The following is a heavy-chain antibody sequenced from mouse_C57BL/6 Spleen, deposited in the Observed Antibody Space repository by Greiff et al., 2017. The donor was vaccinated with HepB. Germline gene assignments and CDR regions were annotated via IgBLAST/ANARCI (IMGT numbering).Heavy chain of an antibody. V-gene: IGHV5-17*01. J-gene: IGHJ4*01. D-gene: IGHD1-1*01. CDR3: ARPPYYGSSHYAMDY. CDR1: GFTFSDYG. Sequence: EVKLMESGGGLVKPGGSLKLSCAASGFTFSDYGMHWVRQAPEKGLEWVAYISSGSSTIYYADTVKGRFTISRDNAKNTLFLQMTSLRSEDTAMYYCARPPYYGSSHYAMDYWGQGTSVTVSS. CDR2: ISSGSSTI.